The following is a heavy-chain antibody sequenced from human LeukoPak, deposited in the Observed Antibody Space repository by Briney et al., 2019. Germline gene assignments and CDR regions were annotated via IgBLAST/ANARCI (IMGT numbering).Heavy chain of an antibody. CDR3: ARGFSSLFDY. J-gene: IGHJ4*02. D-gene: IGHD6-13*01. Sequence: SVKVSCKASGGTFSSYAISWVRQAPGQGLEWMGRIIPIFGTANYAQKFQGRVTITTDESTSTAYMELSNLRSEDTAVYYCARGFSSLFDYWGQGTLVTVSS. V-gene: IGHV1-69*05. CDR1: GGTFSSYA. CDR2: IIPIFGTA.